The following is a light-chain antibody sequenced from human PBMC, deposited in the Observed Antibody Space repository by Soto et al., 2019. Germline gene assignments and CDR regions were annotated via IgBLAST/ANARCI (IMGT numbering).Light chain of an antibody. CDR3: HQYNSWPRGT. CDR2: DAS. Sequence: EIVLAQSPATLSLSPGERATLSCRASQDISNFLAWYQQRPGQAPRLLIYDASNRATGIPARFSGSGSGTDFTLTIVGLEPEDFAVYYCHQYNSWPRGTFGPGTKVEIK. J-gene: IGKJ3*01. V-gene: IGKV3-11*01. CDR1: QDISNF.